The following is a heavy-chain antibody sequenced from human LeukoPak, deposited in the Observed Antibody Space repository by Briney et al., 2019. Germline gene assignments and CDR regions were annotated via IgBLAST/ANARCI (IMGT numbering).Heavy chain of an antibody. CDR3: ARVLGDYYGSGSYSHFRFDP. D-gene: IGHD3-10*01. J-gene: IGHJ5*02. CDR1: GGSISSYH. Sequence: SETLSLTCTVSGGSISSYHWGWIRQPPGKGLEWMGSIYYYGGAYYNPSLKSRLTISLETSKNQFSLRLSSVTAADTAIYYCARVLGDYYGSGSYSHFRFDPWGQGGLVTVSS. CDR2: IYYYGGA. V-gene: IGHV4-39*07.